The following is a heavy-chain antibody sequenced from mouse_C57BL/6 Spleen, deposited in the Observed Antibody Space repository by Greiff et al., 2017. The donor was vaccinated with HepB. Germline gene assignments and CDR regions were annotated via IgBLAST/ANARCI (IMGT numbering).Heavy chain of an antibody. CDR2: IDPSDSYT. J-gene: IGHJ2*01. CDR1: GYTFTSYW. Sequence: QVHVKQPGAELVMPGASVKLSCKASGYTFTSYWMHWVKQRPGQGLEWIGEIDPSDSYTNYNQKFKGKSTLTVDKSSSTAYMQLSSLTSEDSAVYYCARHSLHYYGSSYFDYWGQGTTLTVSS. V-gene: IGHV1-69*01. D-gene: IGHD1-1*01. CDR3: ARHSLHYYGSSYFDY.